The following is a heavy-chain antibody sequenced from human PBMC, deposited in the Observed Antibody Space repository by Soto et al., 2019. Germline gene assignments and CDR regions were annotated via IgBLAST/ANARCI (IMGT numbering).Heavy chain of an antibody. CDR3: ERLGYCSGGSCRRGNWFDP. Sequence: SVKVSCKASGDTFTSYEINWVRQATGQGLEWMGWMNPNSGNTGYAQKFQGRVTMTRNTSISTGYMELSSLRSADTAVYYCERLGYCSGGSCRRGNWFDPWGQGTLVTVYS. J-gene: IGHJ5*02. D-gene: IGHD2-15*01. CDR2: MNPNSGNT. CDR1: GDTFTSYE. V-gene: IGHV1-8*01.